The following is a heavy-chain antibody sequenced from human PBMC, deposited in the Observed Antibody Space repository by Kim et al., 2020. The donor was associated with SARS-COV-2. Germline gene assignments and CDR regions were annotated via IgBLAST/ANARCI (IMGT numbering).Heavy chain of an antibody. J-gene: IGHJ4*02. CDR2: IYSRGST. V-gene: IGHV3-66*01. CDR3: ASGAVLMITFGGPPGYFDY. Sequence: GGSLRLSCAASGFTVSSNYMSWVRQAPGKGLEWVSVIYSRGSTYYADSVKGRFTISRDNSKNTLYLQMNSLRAEDTAVYYCASGAVLMITFGGPPGYFDYWGQGTLVTVSS. D-gene: IGHD3-16*01. CDR1: GFTVSSNY.